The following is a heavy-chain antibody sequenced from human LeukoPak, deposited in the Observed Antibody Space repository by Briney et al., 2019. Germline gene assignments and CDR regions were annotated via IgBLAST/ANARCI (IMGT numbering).Heavy chain of an antibody. CDR1: GFTVSSNY. Sequence: GGSLRLSCAASGFTVSSNYMSWVRQAPGKGLEWVSVIYSGGSTYYADSVKGRFTISRDNSKNTLYLQMNSLRAEYTAVYYCARDLGPYYYDSSGYYYWGQGTLVTVSS. D-gene: IGHD3-22*01. V-gene: IGHV3-53*05. CDR3: ARDLGPYYYDSSGYYY. CDR2: IYSGGST. J-gene: IGHJ4*02.